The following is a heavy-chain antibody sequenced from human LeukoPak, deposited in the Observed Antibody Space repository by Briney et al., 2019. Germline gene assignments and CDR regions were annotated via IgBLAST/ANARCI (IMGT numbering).Heavy chain of an antibody. Sequence: ASVKVSCKASGYTFTSYYMHWVRQAPGQGLEWMGIINPSGGSTSYAQKFQGRVTMTRDTSTSTVYMELSSLRSEDTAVYYCARELGSSDYYYYGMDVWGQGTTVTVSS. V-gene: IGHV1-46*01. D-gene: IGHD2-15*01. J-gene: IGHJ6*02. CDR3: ARELGSSDYYYYGMDV. CDR1: GYTFTSYY. CDR2: INPSGGST.